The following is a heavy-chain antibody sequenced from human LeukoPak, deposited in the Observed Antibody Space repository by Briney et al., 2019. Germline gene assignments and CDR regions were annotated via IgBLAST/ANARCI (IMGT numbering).Heavy chain of an antibody. CDR2: ISGSGGGT. Sequence: PGGSLRLSCAASGFTFSSYAMSWIRQGPGKGLEWVSDISGSGGGTYYVDSVKGRFTISRDNSKNTLYLQMNSLRAEDTAVYYCAKLREGLRDFDYWGQGTLVTVSS. V-gene: IGHV3-23*01. J-gene: IGHJ4*02. D-gene: IGHD5-12*01. CDR1: GFTFSSYA. CDR3: AKLREGLRDFDY.